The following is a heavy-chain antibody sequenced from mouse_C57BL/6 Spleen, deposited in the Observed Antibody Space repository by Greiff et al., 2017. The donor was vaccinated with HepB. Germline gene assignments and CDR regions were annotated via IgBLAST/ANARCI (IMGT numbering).Heavy chain of an antibody. CDR2: ISSGSSTI. V-gene: IGHV5-17*01. J-gene: IGHJ1*03. CDR3: ARVVYYYGSSYGYFDV. D-gene: IGHD1-1*01. CDR1: GFTFSDYG. Sequence: EVQRVESGGGLVKPGGSLKLSCAASGFTFSDYGMHWVRQAPEKGLEWVAYISSGSSTIYYADTVKGRFTISRDNAKNTLFLQMTSLRSEDTAMYYCARVVYYYGSSYGYFDVWGTGTTVTVSS.